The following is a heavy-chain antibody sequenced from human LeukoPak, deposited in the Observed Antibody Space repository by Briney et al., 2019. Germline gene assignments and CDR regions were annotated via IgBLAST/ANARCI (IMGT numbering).Heavy chain of an antibody. CDR2: IFYSGTT. CDR1: GGSFSGYY. Sequence: PSETLSLTCAVSGGSFSGYYWSWIRQPPGKGLEWVGYIFYSGTTDSNPSLKSRVTISVDTSKNQFSLKLSSVTAADTAVYYCAKVRYGTFNWFDPWGQGTLVTVSS. J-gene: IGHJ5*02. CDR3: AKVRYGTFNWFDP. D-gene: IGHD2/OR15-2a*01. V-gene: IGHV4-59*08.